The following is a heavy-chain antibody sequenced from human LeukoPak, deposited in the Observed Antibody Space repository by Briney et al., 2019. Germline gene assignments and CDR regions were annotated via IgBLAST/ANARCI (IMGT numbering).Heavy chain of an antibody. J-gene: IGHJ4*02. Sequence: ASVKVSCKASGGTFSSYAISWVRQAPGQGLEWMGGIIPIFGTANYAQKFQGRVTITADESTSTAYMELSSLRSEDTAVYYCARDSGSYSNTDYWGQGTLVTVSS. CDR2: IIPIFGTA. CDR1: GGTFSSYA. CDR3: ARDSGSYSNTDY. V-gene: IGHV1-69*13. D-gene: IGHD1-26*01.